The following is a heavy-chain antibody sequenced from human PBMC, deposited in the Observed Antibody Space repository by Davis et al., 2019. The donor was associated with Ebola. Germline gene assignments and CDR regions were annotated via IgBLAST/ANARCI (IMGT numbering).Heavy chain of an antibody. V-gene: IGHV3-23*01. CDR2: ISASGGNT. J-gene: IGHJ6*02. CDR1: GFTFSSYW. CDR3: ARDRHYYGMDV. Sequence: GGSLRLSCAASGFTFSSYWMHWVRQAPGKGLEWVSAISASGGNTFYADSVKGRFTISRDNSKDTLYLQMNILRAEDTAVYYCARDRHYYGMDVWGQGTTVTVSS.